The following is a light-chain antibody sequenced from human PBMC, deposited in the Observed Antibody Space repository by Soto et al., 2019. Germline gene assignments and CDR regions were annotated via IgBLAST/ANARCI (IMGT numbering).Light chain of an antibody. Sequence: DIPMTQSLSSLSASVGDRVTITCRASQSISSYLNWYQQKPGKAPKLLIYAASSLQSGVPSRFSGSGSGTDFTLTISSLQPEDFATYYCQQSYSTPPITFGQGTRLEIK. CDR3: QQSYSTPPIT. CDR2: AAS. CDR1: QSISSY. J-gene: IGKJ5*01. V-gene: IGKV1-39*01.